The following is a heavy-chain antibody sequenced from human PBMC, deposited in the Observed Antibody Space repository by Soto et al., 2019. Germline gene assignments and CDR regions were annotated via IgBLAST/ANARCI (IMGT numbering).Heavy chain of an antibody. Sequence: QVQLVQSGAEVKKPGASVKVSCKASGYTFTSYGISWVRQAPGQGLEWMGWISAYNGNTNYAQKLQGRVTMTTDTSTSTAYIELRSLRSDDTAVYYCARVHFKGYSSSSFDYWGQGTLVTVSS. D-gene: IGHD6-6*01. J-gene: IGHJ4*02. CDR2: ISAYNGNT. CDR3: ARVHFKGYSSSSFDY. CDR1: GYTFTSYG. V-gene: IGHV1-18*04.